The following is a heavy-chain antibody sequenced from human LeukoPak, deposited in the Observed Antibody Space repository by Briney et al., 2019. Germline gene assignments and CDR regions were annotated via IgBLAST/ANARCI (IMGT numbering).Heavy chain of an antibody. CDR1: GGSISSGGYY. CDR2: IYYSGST. Sequence: SETLSLTCTVCGGSISSGGYYWSWIRQHPGKGLESLGYIYYSGSTYYNPSLKSRVTISVDTSKNQFSLKLSSVTAADTAVYYCARVGRTVPAAIANFFDYWGQGTLVTVSS. V-gene: IGHV4-31*03. CDR3: ARVGRTVPAAIANFFDY. J-gene: IGHJ4*02. D-gene: IGHD2-2*02.